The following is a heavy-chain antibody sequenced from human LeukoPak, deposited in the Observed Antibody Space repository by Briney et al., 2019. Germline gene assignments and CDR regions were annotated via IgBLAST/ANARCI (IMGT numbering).Heavy chain of an antibody. Sequence: GGSLRLSCAASGFTFSNAWMSWVRQAPGKGLEWVGRIKSKTDGGTTDYAAPVKGRFTISRDDSKNTLYLQMNSLKTEDTAVYYCTTDDHNYYDSSGYYEPRDYWGQGTLVTVSS. CDR2: IKSKTDGGTT. D-gene: IGHD3-22*01. CDR3: TTDDHNYYDSSGYYEPRDY. V-gene: IGHV3-15*01. J-gene: IGHJ4*02. CDR1: GFTFSNAW.